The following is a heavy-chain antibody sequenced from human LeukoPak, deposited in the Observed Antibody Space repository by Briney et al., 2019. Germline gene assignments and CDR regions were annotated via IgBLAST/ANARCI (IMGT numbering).Heavy chain of an antibody. Sequence: ETLSLTCTVSGGSISSYYWSWVRQAPGKGLEWVSIIYSDDSTYYADSVKGRFTISRDISKNTLYLQMNSLRAEDTAVYYCARALAAASHTSFDYWGQGTLVTVSS. J-gene: IGHJ4*02. CDR3: ARALAAASHTSFDY. CDR2: IYSDDST. V-gene: IGHV3-66*01. CDR1: GGSISSYY. D-gene: IGHD6-13*01.